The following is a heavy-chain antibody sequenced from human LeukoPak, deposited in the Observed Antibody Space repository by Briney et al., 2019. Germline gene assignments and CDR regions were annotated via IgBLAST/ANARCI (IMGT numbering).Heavy chain of an antibody. CDR2: ISWNSGSI. D-gene: IGHD6-19*01. CDR1: GFTFDDYA. CDR3: AKVLGGGIAVAGKGFDY. Sequence: GGSLRLSCAASGFTFDDYAMHWVRHAPGKGLEWVSGISWNSGSIGYADSVKGRFTISRDNAKNSLYLQMNSLRAEDTALYYCAKVLGGGIAVAGKGFDYWGQGTLVTVSS. J-gene: IGHJ4*02. V-gene: IGHV3-9*01.